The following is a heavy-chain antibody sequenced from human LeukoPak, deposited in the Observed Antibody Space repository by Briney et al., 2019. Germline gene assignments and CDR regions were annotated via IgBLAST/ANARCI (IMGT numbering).Heavy chain of an antibody. CDR1: GFTFSSYE. CDR3: ARGLFGVAKSVDY. V-gene: IGHV3-48*03. D-gene: IGHD3-3*01. CDR2: ISNSGSTI. Sequence: PGGSLRLSCAASGFTFSSYEMNWVRQAPGKGLEWVSYISNSGSTIFYADSVKGRFTISRDNAKNSLYLQMNSLRVEDTAFHFCARGLFGVAKSVDYWGQGTLVTVSS. J-gene: IGHJ4*02.